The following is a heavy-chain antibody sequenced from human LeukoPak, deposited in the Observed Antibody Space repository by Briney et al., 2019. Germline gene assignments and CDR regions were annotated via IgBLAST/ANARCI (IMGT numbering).Heavy chain of an antibody. J-gene: IGHJ4*02. Sequence: SETLSLTCAVYGGSFSGYYWSWIRQPPGKGLEWIGEINHSGSTNYNPSLKSRVTISVDTSKNQFSLKLSSVTAADTAVYYGARSSWAYSNYDPYFDYWGQGTLVTVSS. CDR3: ARSSWAYSNYDPYFDY. CDR2: INHSGST. V-gene: IGHV4-34*01. CDR1: GGSFSGYY. D-gene: IGHD4-4*01.